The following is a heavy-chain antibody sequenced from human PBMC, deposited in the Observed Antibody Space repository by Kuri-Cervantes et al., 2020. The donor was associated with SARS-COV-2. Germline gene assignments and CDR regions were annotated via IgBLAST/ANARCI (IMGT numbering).Heavy chain of an antibody. Sequence: ALVKVSCKASGYTFTSYDINWVRQATGQGLEWMGWMNPNSGNTGYAQKFQGRVTITRNTSISTAYMELSSLRSEDTAVYYCARAHAYDFWSGYSHWYFDLWGRGTLVTVSS. CDR2: MNPNSGNT. CDR1: GYTFTSYD. D-gene: IGHD3-3*01. J-gene: IGHJ2*01. V-gene: IGHV1-8*03. CDR3: ARAHAYDFWSGYSHWYFDL.